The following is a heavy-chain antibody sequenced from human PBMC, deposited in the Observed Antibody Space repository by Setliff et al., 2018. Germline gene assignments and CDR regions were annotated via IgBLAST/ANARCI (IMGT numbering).Heavy chain of an antibody. V-gene: IGHV4-30-4*08. Sequence: SETLSLTCTVSGGSISSGDYYWSWIRQPPGKGLEWIGYIYSSGSTYYNPSLKSRVTISVGTAKNQFSLKLSSVTAADTAVYYCARVLPGRFDPWGQGTLVTVSS. CDR1: GGSISSGDYY. CDR3: ARVLPGRFDP. J-gene: IGHJ5*02. CDR2: IYSSGST.